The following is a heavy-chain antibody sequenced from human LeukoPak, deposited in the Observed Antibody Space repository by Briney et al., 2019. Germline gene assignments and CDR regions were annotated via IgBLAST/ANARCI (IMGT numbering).Heavy chain of an antibody. CDR2: IYYTGTA. Sequence: SETLSLTCTVSGGPISNYYWSWIRQPPGKGLEWIGYIYYTGTAKSNPSLKSRVTTSIETSGNQFSLKLSSVTAADTAVYYCARDTRLGELSPYYFDYWGQGTLVTVSS. CDR1: GGPISNYY. CDR3: ARDTRLGELSPYYFDY. D-gene: IGHD3-16*02. V-gene: IGHV4-59*12. J-gene: IGHJ4*02.